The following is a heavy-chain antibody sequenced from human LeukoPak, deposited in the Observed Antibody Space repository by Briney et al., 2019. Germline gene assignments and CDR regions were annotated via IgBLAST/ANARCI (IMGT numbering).Heavy chain of an antibody. CDR2: PNWNSDNT. CDR3: AREEGPYFDC. CDR1: GFTFHDHG. V-gene: IGHV3-20*04. Sequence: GGSLRRSCAASGFTFHDHGMSWVRQVPGKGLEWVSAPNWNSDNTGYADSVKGRFTISRDNAKKSLYLQMNSLTAEDTAYYYCAREEGPYFDCWGQGTLVTVSS. J-gene: IGHJ4*02.